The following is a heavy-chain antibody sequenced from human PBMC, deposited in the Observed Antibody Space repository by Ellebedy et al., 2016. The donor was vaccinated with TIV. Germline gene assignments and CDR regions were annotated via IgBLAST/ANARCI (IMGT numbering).Heavy chain of an antibody. V-gene: IGHV4-59*08. CDR2: FYHGGIP. Sequence: MPSETLSLTCAVSGGSINSSYWTWIRQPPGEALEWIAYFYHGGIPIYSPSLKRRVSISVDTPKNHFSLRLRSVTAADTAVYYCATYNMGRLDHWGQGTLVTVSS. CDR3: ATYNMGRLDH. CDR1: GGSINSSY. J-gene: IGHJ4*02. D-gene: IGHD1-1*01.